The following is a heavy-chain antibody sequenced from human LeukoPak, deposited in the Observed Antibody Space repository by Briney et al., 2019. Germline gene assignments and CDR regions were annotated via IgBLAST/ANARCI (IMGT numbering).Heavy chain of an antibody. J-gene: IGHJ4*02. V-gene: IGHV3-33*06. D-gene: IGHD2-2*02. Sequence: GRSLRLSCAASGFTFSSYGMHWVRQAPGKGLEGVAVIWYDGSNKYYADSVKGRFTISRDNSKNTLYLQMNSLRAEDTAVYYCAKALGQLLYDFDYWGQGTLVTVSS. CDR1: GFTFSSYG. CDR3: AKALGQLLYDFDY. CDR2: IWYDGSNK.